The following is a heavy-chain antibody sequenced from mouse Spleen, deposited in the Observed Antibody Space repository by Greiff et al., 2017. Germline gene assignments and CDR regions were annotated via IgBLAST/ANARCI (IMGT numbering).Heavy chain of an antibody. CDR3: ASYDGYYSWFAY. CDR2: IWSGGST. D-gene: IGHD2-3*01. CDR1: GFSLTSYG. V-gene: IGHV2-2*02. Sequence: VQLQQSGPGLVQPSQSLSITCTVSGFSLTSYGVHWVRQSPGKGLEWLGVIWSGGSTDYNAAFISRLSISKDNSKSHVFFKMNSLQANDTAIYYCASYDGYYSWFAYWGQGTLVTVSA. J-gene: IGHJ3*01.